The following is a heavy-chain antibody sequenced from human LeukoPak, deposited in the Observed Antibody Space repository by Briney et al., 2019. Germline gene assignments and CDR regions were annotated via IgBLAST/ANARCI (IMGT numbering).Heavy chain of an antibody. J-gene: IGHJ3*02. CDR3: ASSKYYYDSSGPSVHAFDI. D-gene: IGHD3-22*01. V-gene: IGHV4-31*03. CDR2: IYYSGST. Sequence: PSETLSLTCTVSGGSISSGGYYWSWIRQHPGKGLEWIGYIYYSGSTYYNPSLKSRVTISVDTSKNQFSLKLSSVTAADTAVYYCASSKYYYDSSGPSVHAFDIWGQGTMVTVSS. CDR1: GGSISSGGYY.